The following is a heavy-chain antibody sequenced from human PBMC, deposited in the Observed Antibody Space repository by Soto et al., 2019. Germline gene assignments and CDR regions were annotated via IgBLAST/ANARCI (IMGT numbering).Heavy chain of an antibody. CDR2: IYSGGST. Sequence: EVQLVESGGGLIQPGGSLRLSCAASGFTVSSNYMSWVRQAPGKGLEWVSVIYSGGSTYYADSVKGRFTISRDNSKNTLYLQMNSQRAEDTAVYYSASENSGSYFPLDDYYYYGMDVWGQGTTVTVSS. D-gene: IGHD1-26*01. J-gene: IGHJ6*02. V-gene: IGHV3-53*01. CDR3: ASENSGSYFPLDDYYYYGMDV. CDR1: GFTVSSNY.